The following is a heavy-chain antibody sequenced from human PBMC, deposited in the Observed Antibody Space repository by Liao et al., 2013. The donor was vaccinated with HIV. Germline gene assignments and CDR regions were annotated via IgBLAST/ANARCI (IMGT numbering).Heavy chain of an antibody. Sequence: QVQLQESGPGLVKPSETLSLTCTVSGGSVSSNYWSWIRQPAGKGLEWIGRIYISGSTNYSPSLNSRVTMSIDTSKNQFSLNLNSVTAADTAIYFCARGGVSLDYWGQGTLVTVSS. J-gene: IGHJ4*02. CDR2: IYISGST. CDR3: ARGGVSLDY. V-gene: IGHV4-4*07. CDR1: GGSVSSNY. D-gene: IGHD3-10*01.